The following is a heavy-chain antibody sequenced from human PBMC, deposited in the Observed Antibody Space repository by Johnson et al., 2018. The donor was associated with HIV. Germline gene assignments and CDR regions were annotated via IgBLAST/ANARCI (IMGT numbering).Heavy chain of an antibody. CDR3: ASQRWKQGDAFDI. Sequence: QVQLVESGGGLVQPGGSLRLSCAASGFTFSYYAMSWVRQAPGKGLEWVAVTSNDGSNKYYADSVKGRFTISRDNAKNSLYLQMNSLRAEDTALYYCASQRWKQGDAFDIWGQGTMVTVSS. V-gene: IGHV3-30*14. D-gene: IGHD4-23*01. J-gene: IGHJ3*02. CDR1: GFTFSYYA. CDR2: TSNDGSNK.